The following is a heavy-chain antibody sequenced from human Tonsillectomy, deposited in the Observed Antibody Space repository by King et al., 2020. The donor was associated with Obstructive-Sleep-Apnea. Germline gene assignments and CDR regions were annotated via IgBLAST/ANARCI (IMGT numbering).Heavy chain of an antibody. D-gene: IGHD3-10*01. CDR1: GYTFTIYD. Sequence: QLVQSGAEVKKPGASVKVSCKASGYTFTIYDIHWVRQAPGQGLEWLGWISPYNGNTNHAQKLQGRVIMTTDTSTNTAYMELKSLRSDDTALYYCARVGRFHNLDYWGQGTLVTVSS. CDR3: ARVGRFHNLDY. V-gene: IGHV1-18*04. J-gene: IGHJ4*02. CDR2: ISPYNGNT.